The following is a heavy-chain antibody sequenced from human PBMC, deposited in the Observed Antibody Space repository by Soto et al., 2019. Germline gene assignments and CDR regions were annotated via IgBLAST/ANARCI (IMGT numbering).Heavy chain of an antibody. CDR2: ISSSGGIT. CDR1: GFIFRNYG. V-gene: IGHV3-64D*08. CDR3: VTEGFDI. Sequence: GGSLRLSCSASGFIFRNYGMKWVRQAPGKGLEYVSAISSSGGITYDADSVKGRFTISRDNSKNALYLQMSSLRVEDSAIYYCVTEGFDIWGQGTMVTVSS. J-gene: IGHJ3*02.